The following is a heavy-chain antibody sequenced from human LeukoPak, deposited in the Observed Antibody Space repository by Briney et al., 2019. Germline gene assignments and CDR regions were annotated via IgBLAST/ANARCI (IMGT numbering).Heavy chain of an antibody. V-gene: IGHV4-34*01. CDR1: GGSFSGYY. Sequence: SETLSLTCAVYGGSFSGYYWSWIRQPPGKGLEWIGEINHSGSTSYNPSLKSRVTISVDTSKNQFFLKLSSVTAADTAVYYCARSYYYDSSGSKDAFDMWGQGTMVTVSS. D-gene: IGHD3-22*01. CDR3: ARSYYYDSSGSKDAFDM. J-gene: IGHJ3*02. CDR2: INHSGST.